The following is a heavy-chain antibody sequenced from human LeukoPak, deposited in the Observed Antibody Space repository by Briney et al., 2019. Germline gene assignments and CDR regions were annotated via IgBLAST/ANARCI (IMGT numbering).Heavy chain of an antibody. D-gene: IGHD2-15*01. CDR3: ARDRGGRSGLDD. V-gene: IGHV3-7*04. Sequence: PGGSLRLSCAASGVTFSRSWLSWVRQAPGKGLEWVGFIKEDGGEIFYVDSVKGRFTISRDNAENFLYLQMNSLRAEDTGVYYCARDRGGRSGLDDWGQGTLVIVSS. J-gene: IGHJ4*02. CDR1: GVTFSRSW. CDR2: IKEDGGEI.